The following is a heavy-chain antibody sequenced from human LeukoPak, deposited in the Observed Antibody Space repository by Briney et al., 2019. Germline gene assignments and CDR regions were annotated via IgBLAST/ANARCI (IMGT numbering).Heavy chain of an antibody. Sequence: PGGSLRLSCAASGFTFSSYSLNWVRQAPEKGLEWVSFISSSSITIYYADSVKGRFTISRDNAEKSLYLQMNSLRAEDTAVYYCARDRGGSYSAIDYWGQGTLVTVSS. CDR3: ARDRGGSYSAIDY. D-gene: IGHD2-15*01. V-gene: IGHV3-48*04. J-gene: IGHJ4*02. CDR1: GFTFSSYS. CDR2: ISSSSITI.